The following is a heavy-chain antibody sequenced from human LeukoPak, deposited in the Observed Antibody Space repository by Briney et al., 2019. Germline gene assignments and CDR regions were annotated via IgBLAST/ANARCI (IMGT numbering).Heavy chain of an antibody. CDR3: ARDGYYDSSGSGDI. CDR2: IYYSGST. V-gene: IGHV4-59*01. Sequence: PSETLSLTCTASGGSISSYYWSWIRQPPGKGLEWIGYIYYSGSTNYNPSLKSRVTISVDTSKNQFSLKLSSVTAADTAVYYCARDGYYDSSGSGDIWGQGTMVTVSS. D-gene: IGHD3-22*01. J-gene: IGHJ3*02. CDR1: GGSISSYY.